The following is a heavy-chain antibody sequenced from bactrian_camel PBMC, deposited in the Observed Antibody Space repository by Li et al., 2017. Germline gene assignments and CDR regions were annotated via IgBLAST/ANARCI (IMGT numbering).Heavy chain of an antibody. V-gene: IGHV3S53*01. CDR3: AARASALCSERISEYAY. J-gene: IGHJ4*01. D-gene: IGHD2*01. CDR1: GYSYSRWTSSTSIRYC. CDR2: TSGYGGT. Sequence: HVQLVESGGGSVQAGGSLRVSCTVSGYSYSRWTSSTSIRYCMGWFRQAPGKEREGVARTSGYGGTIYADSVKGRFTISRDNAKNTLYLQMNSLKPEDTAIYYCAARASALCSERISEYAYWGQGTQVTVS.